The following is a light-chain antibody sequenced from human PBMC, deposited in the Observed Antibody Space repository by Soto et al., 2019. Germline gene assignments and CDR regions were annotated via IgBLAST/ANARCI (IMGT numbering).Light chain of an antibody. CDR1: QSIGNY. CDR3: QQTYKTPLT. CDR2: LAS. J-gene: IGKJ1*01. Sequence: DIQMTQSPSSLSASVGDRVTITCRASQSIGNYLNWYQQRPGKAPKLLIYLASSLSSGVPSKFSGSGSGTDFTLTISVLQPEDSATYYCQQTYKTPLTFGQGTKVDIK. V-gene: IGKV1-39*01.